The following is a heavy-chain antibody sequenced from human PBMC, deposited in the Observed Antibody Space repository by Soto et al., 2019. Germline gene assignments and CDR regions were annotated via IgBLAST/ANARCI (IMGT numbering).Heavy chain of an antibody. Sequence: EVQLLESGGGLVQAGGSLRLSCAASGFSFSNNGISWVRQAPGKGLEWVSTISNTGSRTYYADSVKGRFTISRDNSKNTVFVQMNSLRAEDTAVYYCARDRGYCSVATCYWCFDLWGRGTLVTVSS. J-gene: IGHJ2*01. V-gene: IGHV3-23*01. CDR1: GFSFSNNG. CDR3: ARDRGYCSVATCYWCFDL. CDR2: ISNTGSRT. D-gene: IGHD2-15*01.